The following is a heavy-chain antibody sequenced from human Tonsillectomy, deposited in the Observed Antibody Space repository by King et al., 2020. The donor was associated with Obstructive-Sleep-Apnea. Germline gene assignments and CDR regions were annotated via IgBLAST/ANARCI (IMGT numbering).Heavy chain of an antibody. CDR3: VKDNIGGYGSTWDNFDH. V-gene: IGHV3-9*01. CDR1: GFNFGNYA. D-gene: IGHD3-16*01. Sequence: VQLVESGGGLVQPGRSLRLSCVASGFNFGNYAMHWVRQAPGKGLEWVSGISWNSYSIGYADSVKGRFTISRDNAKNSLYLHMNSLRPEDAAFYYCVKDNIGGYGSTWDNFDHWGQGTLVTVSS. J-gene: IGHJ4*02. CDR2: ISWNSYSI.